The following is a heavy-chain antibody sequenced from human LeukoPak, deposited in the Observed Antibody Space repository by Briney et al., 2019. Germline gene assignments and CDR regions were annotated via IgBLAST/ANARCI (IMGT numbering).Heavy chain of an antibody. CDR2: IKQDGSEK. CDR3: ARELRDYYYYMDV. J-gene: IGHJ6*03. V-gene: IGHV3-7*01. CDR1: GFTFSSYW. Sequence: GGSLRLSCAAPGFTFSSYWMSWVRQAQGKGLEWVANIKQDGSEKYYVDSVKGRFTISRDNAKNSLYLQMNSLRAEDTAVYYCARELRDYYYYMDVWGKGTTVTVSS.